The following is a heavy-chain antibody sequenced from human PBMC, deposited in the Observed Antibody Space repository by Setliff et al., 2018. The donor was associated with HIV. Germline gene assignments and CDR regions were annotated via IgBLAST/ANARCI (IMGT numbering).Heavy chain of an antibody. D-gene: IGHD3-22*01. CDR3: ARAQDNYYDSSGYYYRGDAFDI. J-gene: IGHJ3*02. V-gene: IGHV3-74*03. CDR2: LNTDGSST. CDR1: GFTFSSYW. Sequence: PGGSLRLSCAASGFTFSSYWMHWVRQAPGKGLVWVSRLNTDGSSTKYADSVKGRFTISRDNAKNTLFLQMNSLRAEDTAVYYCARAQDNYYDSSGYYYRGDAFDIWGLGTMVTVSS.